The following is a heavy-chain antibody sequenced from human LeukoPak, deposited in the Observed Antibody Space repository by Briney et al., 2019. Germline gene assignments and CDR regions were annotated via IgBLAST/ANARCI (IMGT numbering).Heavy chain of an antibody. J-gene: IGHJ3*02. CDR3: AREWTRYYYDSSGRITVDAFDI. CDR1: GGTFSSYA. V-gene: IGHV1-69*13. CDR2: IIPIFGTA. Sequence: ASVKVSCKASGGTFSSYAISWVRQAPGQGLEWMGGIIPIFGTASYAQKFQGRVTITADESTSTAYMELSSLRSEDTAVYYCAREWTRYYYDSSGRITVDAFDIWGQGTMVTVSS. D-gene: IGHD3-22*01.